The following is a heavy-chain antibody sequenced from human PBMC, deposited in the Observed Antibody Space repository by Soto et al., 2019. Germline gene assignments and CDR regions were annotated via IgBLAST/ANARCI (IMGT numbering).Heavy chain of an antibody. CDR1: GFSLSTSGVG. CDR2: IYWDDDK. D-gene: IGHD4-17*01. J-gene: IGHJ6*02. Sequence: QITLKESGPTLVKPTQTLTLTCTFSGFSLSTSGVGVGWIRQPPGKALEWLALIYWDDDKRYSPSLKSRLTIXKXTXXNQVVLTMTNMDPVDTATYYCARDGAEVHYYGMDVWGQGTTVTVSS. V-gene: IGHV2-5*02. CDR3: ARDGAEVHYYGMDV.